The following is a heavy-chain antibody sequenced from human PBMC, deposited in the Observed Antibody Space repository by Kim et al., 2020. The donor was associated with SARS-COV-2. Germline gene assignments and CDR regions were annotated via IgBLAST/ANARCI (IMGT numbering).Heavy chain of an antibody. J-gene: IGHJ4*02. Sequence: SVKGRLTISRDNAKNSLYLQMNSLRAEDTALYHCARLRGYSSDWRGGFDYWGQGTLVTVSS. D-gene: IGHD6-19*01. V-gene: IGHV3-20*01. CDR3: ARLRGYSSDWRGGFDY.